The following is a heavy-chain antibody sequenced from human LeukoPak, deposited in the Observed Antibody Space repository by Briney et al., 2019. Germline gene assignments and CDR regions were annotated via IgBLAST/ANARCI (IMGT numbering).Heavy chain of an antibody. D-gene: IGHD3-22*01. CDR3: ARIIPPYYYDSSGYYSPNAFDI. J-gene: IGHJ3*02. CDR1: GYTFTSYA. V-gene: IGHV7-4-1*02. CDR2: INTNTGNP. Sequence: ASVKVSCKASGYTFTSYAMNWVRQAPGQGLEWMGWINTNTGNPAYAQGFTGRFVFSLDTSVSTAYLQISSLKAEDTAVYYCARIIPPYYYDSSGYYSPNAFDIWGQGTMVTVSS.